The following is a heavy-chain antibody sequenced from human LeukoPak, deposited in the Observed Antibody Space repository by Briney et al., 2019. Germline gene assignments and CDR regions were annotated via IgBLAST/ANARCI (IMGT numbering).Heavy chain of an antibody. CDR3: ARGGGAARRLSY. CDR1: GFTFSSYA. J-gene: IGHJ4*02. D-gene: IGHD6-6*01. CDR2: INHSGST. Sequence: GSLRLSCAASGFTFSSYAMSWIRQPPGKGLEWIGEINHSGSTNYNPSLRSRVTISVDTSKNQFSLKLSSVTAADTAVYYCARGGGAARRLSYWGQGTLVTVSS. V-gene: IGHV4-34*01.